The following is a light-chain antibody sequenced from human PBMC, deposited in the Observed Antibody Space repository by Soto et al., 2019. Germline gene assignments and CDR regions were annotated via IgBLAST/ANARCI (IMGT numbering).Light chain of an antibody. CDR3: QQYNNWPPLT. J-gene: IGKJ5*01. CDR1: QSVSHN. V-gene: IGKV3D-15*03. Sequence: EIMMTQSPATLSVSPGERATLSCRASQSVSHNLAWYQHKPGQVPRPLSYYASIRATGITARFSGSGSGTEFTLTISILQSEEFALYYCQQYNNWPPLTFGQGTRLEIQ. CDR2: YAS.